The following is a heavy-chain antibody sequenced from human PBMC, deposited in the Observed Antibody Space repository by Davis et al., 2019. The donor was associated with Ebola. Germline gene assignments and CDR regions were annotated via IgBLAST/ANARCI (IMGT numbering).Heavy chain of an antibody. Sequence: GESLKISCAASGFTFSSYAMSWVRQAPGKGLEWVSAISGSGGSTYYADSVKGRFTISRDNSKNTLYLQMNSLRVEDKAVYYCARDNYWKLDYWGQGILVTVSS. V-gene: IGHV3-23*01. CDR2: ISGSGGST. D-gene: IGHD4-11*01. J-gene: IGHJ4*02. CDR3: ARDNYWKLDY. CDR1: GFTFSSYA.